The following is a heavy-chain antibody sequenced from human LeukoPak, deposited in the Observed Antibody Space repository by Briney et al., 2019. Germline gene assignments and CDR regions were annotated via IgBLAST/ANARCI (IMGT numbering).Heavy chain of an antibody. CDR3: ARVGYCTQGVCYNYDY. CDR1: GYTFTVNY. J-gene: IGHJ4*02. CDR2: INPNSGGT. V-gene: IGHV1-2*02. D-gene: IGHD2-8*01. Sequence: ASVKVSCKASGYTFTVNYLHWVRQAPGQGLEWMGWINPNSGGTKYAQRFQGRVTMTRDTSISTAYMELSRLTFDDTAVYYCARVGYCTQGVCYNYDYWGQGTLVTVSS.